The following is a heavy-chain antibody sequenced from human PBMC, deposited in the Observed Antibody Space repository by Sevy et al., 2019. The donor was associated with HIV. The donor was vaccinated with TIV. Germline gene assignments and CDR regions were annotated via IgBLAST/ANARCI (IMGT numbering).Heavy chain of an antibody. CDR1: GFTFSSYW. CDR3: ARADCGGDCYGGAFDI. V-gene: IGHV3-7*03. Sequence: GGSLRLSCAASGFTFSSYWMSWVRQAPGKGLEWVANIKQDGSEKYYVDSVKGRFTISRDNAKNSLYLKMNSLRAEDTAVYYCARADCGGDCYGGAFDIWGQGTMVTVSS. CDR2: IKQDGSEK. J-gene: IGHJ3*02. D-gene: IGHD2-21*01.